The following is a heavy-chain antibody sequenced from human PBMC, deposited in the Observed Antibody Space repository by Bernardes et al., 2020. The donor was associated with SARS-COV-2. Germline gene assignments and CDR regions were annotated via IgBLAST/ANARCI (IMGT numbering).Heavy chain of an antibody. CDR2: ISSSASTI. D-gene: IGHD3-22*01. J-gene: IGHJ4*02. CDR3: ASELTLDSSGFDY. V-gene: IGHV3-48*01. Sequence: GGSLRLSCAASGFTFSSYSMNWVRQAPGKGLEWVAHISSSASTIHYTDSVKGRFTISRDNSKNTLYLQMNSLRAEDTAVYYCASELTLDSSGFDYWGQGTLVTVSS. CDR1: GFTFSSYS.